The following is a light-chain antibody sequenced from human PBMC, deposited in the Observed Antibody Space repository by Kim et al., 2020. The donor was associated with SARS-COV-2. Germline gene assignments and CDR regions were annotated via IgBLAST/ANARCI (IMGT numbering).Light chain of an antibody. CDR1: RSNIGNNS. Sequence: GQKVTISCSGSRSNIGNNSVSWYQRVPGTAPKLLIYDSKKRPSGIPDRFSGSKFGTSATLGITGLLTGDEADYFCGTWDSSLSAGVFGGGTQLTVL. CDR2: DSK. J-gene: IGLJ2*01. V-gene: IGLV1-51*01. CDR3: GTWDSSLSAGV.